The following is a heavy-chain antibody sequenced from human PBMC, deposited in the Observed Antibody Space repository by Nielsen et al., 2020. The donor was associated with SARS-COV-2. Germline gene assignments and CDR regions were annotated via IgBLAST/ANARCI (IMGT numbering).Heavy chain of an antibody. CDR2: RHYNGNT. D-gene: IGHD6-19*01. J-gene: IGHJ5*02. Sequence: TLSLTCTVSGGSISSGGSSWSWIRQHPGKGLEWIASRHYNGNTYFNPSLHRPMISVDTSKNEFSLRLTSVTAADTALYYCARGAGWFDPWGQGTRVTVSS. CDR1: GGSISSGGSS. V-gene: IGHV4-31*03. CDR3: ARGAGWFDP.